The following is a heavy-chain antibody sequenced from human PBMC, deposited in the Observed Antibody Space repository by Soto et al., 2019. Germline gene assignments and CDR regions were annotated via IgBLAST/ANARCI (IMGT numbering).Heavy chain of an antibody. V-gene: IGHV1-18*04. J-gene: IGHJ4*02. CDR2: ISGHNGKT. Sequence: ASVKVSCKASGYTFSVDGFSWVRQAPGQGLEWMGWISGHNGKTKYSQRLQGRVTMTTDTSTTTGYMELRSLRSDDTAIYYCARDRGYLHDSTGYADNWGKGVLVTVSA. D-gene: IGHD3-22*01. CDR1: GYTFSVDG. CDR3: ARDRGYLHDSTGYADN.